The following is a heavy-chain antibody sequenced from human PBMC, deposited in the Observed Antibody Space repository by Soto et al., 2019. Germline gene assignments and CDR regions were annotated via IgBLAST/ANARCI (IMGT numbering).Heavy chain of an antibody. CDR3: ARALGLAARPEAMGDY. CDR1: GFAVSSNY. D-gene: IGHD6-6*01. V-gene: IGHV3-53*01. J-gene: IGHJ4*02. Sequence: EVELVESGGDLIQPGGSLRLSCAASGFAVSSNYMSWVRQAPGEGLEWVSVIYSGGSTDYADSVKGRFTISRDNSKNTLYLQMNSLRAEDTAVYYCARALGLAARPEAMGDYWGQGTLVTVSS. CDR2: IYSGGST.